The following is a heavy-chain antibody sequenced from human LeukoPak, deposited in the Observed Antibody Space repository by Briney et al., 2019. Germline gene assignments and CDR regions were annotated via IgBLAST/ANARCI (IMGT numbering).Heavy chain of an antibody. CDR1: GGSFSGYY. V-gene: IGHV4-34*01. J-gene: IGHJ3*02. CDR2: INHSGST. CDR3: ARGVVWVDI. D-gene: IGHD3-16*01. Sequence: PSETLSLTCAVYGGSFSGYYWSWIRQPPGKGLEWIGEINHSGSTNYNPSLKSRVTISVDTSKNQFSLKLSSVTAADTAVYYRARGVVWVDIWGQGTMVTVSS.